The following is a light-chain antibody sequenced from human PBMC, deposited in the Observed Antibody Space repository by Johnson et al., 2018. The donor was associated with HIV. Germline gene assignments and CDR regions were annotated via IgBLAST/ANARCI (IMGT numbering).Light chain of an antibody. CDR2: DNN. V-gene: IGLV1-51*01. Sequence: QSVLTQPPSVSAAPGQKVTISCSGSSSNIGRNYVSWYQQLPGTAPKLLIFDNNKRPSGIPDRFSASKSGTSATLGITGLQTGDEADYYCGTWDSILSAYVFGTVTKVTVL. J-gene: IGLJ1*01. CDR3: GTWDSILSAYV. CDR1: SSNIGRNY.